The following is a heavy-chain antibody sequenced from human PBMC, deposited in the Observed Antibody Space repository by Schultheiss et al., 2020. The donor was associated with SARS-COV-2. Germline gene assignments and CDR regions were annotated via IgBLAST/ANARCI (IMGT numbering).Heavy chain of an antibody. J-gene: IGHJ4*02. CDR3: ARDLHLSRGSFDY. V-gene: IGHV4-59*11. Sequence: SQTLSLTCTVSGGSISSHYWSWIRQPPGKGLEWIGYIFYSGNTNYNPSLKSRVTISIDTSKSQFSLKLPSVTAADTAVYYCARDLHLSRGSFDYWGQGTLVTVSS. CDR2: IFYSGNT. D-gene: IGHD3-10*01. CDR1: GGSISSHY.